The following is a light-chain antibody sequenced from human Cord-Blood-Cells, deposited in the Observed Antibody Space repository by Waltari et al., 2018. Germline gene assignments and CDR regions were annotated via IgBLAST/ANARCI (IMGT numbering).Light chain of an antibody. CDR3: QQYYSYPPT. V-gene: IGKV1-8*01. J-gene: IGKJ1*01. Sequence: IRMTRSPPSLAASTGDRVTLTCRASQGISSYLAWYQQKPGKAPKLLIYAASTLQSGVPSRFSGSGSGTDFALTISCLQSEDFATYYCQQYYSYPPTFGQGTKVEIK. CDR1: QGISSY. CDR2: AAS.